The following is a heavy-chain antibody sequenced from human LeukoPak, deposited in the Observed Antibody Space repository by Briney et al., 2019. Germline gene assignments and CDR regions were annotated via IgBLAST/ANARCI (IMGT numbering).Heavy chain of an antibody. CDR1: GYTFTGYY. V-gene: IGHV1-2*02. CDR2: INPNSGGT. CDR3: ARVGYYYYMDV. Sequence: ASVKVSCKASGYTFTGYYMHWVRQAPGQGLEWMGWINPNSGGTNYVQKFQGRVTMTRDTSISTAYMELSRLRSDDTAVYYCARVGYYYYMDVWGKGTTVTVSS. J-gene: IGHJ6*03.